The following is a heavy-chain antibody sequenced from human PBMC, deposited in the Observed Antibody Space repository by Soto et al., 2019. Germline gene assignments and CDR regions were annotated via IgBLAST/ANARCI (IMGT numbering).Heavy chain of an antibody. CDR2: INTANGNT. V-gene: IGHV1-3*04. CDR3: ARELGDTMIRSRYGMDV. D-gene: IGHD3-10*01. Sequence: QVQLVQSGAEVKKPGASVKVSCKTSGYTFTSYSIHWVRQAPGQRPEWMGWINTANGNTKYSQKFQGRVTITRDRSATTASMELNSLRSEDTAVYYCARELGDTMIRSRYGMDVWGQGTTVTVSS. J-gene: IGHJ6*02. CDR1: GYTFTSYS.